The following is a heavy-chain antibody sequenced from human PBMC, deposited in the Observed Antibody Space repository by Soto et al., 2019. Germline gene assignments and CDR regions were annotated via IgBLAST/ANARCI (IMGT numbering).Heavy chain of an antibody. V-gene: IGHV1-69*12. CDR3: VRVVAIPGYPDH. CDR1: GGTFSSYA. CDR2: IVPIVGTT. J-gene: IGHJ4*02. Sequence: QVQLVQSGAEVRQPASSVKVSCKTSGGTFSSYAISWVRQAPGQGLEWMGGIVPIVGTTTYAQKFQGRVTXXAXXATSTAYMQLTRLRSDDTAVYYCVRVVAIPGYPDHWGQGTLVTVSS. D-gene: IGHD5-12*01.